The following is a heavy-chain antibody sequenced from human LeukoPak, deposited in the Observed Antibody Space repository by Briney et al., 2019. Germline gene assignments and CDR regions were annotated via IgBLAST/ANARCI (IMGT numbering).Heavy chain of an antibody. Sequence: ASVKVSCRASGYTFTSHYMHWVRQAPGQGLEWLGIINPSAGTTTYPQGFQGRATMTRDTSTSTVYMELSSLRSEDTAVYYCAAPGASGFVGNFWSGPLDYWGQGTLVTVSS. CDR3: AAPGASGFVGNFWSGPLDY. D-gene: IGHD3-3*01. CDR1: GYTFTSHY. CDR2: INPSAGTT. V-gene: IGHV1-46*01. J-gene: IGHJ4*02.